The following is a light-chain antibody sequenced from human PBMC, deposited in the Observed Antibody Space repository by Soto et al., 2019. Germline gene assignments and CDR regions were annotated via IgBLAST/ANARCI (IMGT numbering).Light chain of an antibody. J-gene: IGKJ1*01. CDR1: QSITTY. V-gene: IGKV1-39*01. Sequence: DIPMTPSPSSPAASVGDRGPITFRASQSITTYLNWYQQKPGIAPKLLIYAASSLQSGVPSRFSGSGSGTDFTLTISSLQPEDFATYYCQQSYSVPPTFGQGTKVDIK. CDR3: QQSYSVPPT. CDR2: AAS.